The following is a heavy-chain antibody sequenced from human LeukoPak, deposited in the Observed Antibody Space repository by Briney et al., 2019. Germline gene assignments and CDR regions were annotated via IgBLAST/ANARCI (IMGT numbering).Heavy chain of an antibody. Sequence: GGSLRLSCAASGFTFSSYAMSWVRQAPGKGLEWVSAISGSGGSTYYADSVKGRFTISRDNSKNTLYLQMNSLRAEDTAVYYCAKLGGSLRFLEWLEYYYMDVWGKGTTVTVSS. CDR2: ISGSGGST. CDR3: AKLGGSLRFLEWLEYYYMDV. V-gene: IGHV3-23*01. CDR1: GFTFSSYA. J-gene: IGHJ6*03. D-gene: IGHD3-3*01.